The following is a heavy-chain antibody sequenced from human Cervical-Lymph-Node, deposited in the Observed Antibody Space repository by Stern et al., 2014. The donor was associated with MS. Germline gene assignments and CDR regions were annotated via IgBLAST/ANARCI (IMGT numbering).Heavy chain of an antibody. Sequence: QVQLVQSGGGVSQPGRSLRLTCAASGFTFSTFAMHWVRQAPGKGLEWVAVISNDGNHKDYGDSVKGRFTISRDNPKKTVFLQMDSLRTEDTAVYYCARGPWTGRHGDSWGQGTLVSVSS. CDR2: ISNDGNHK. CDR3: ARGPWTGRHGDS. CDR1: GFTFSTFA. D-gene: IGHD3/OR15-3a*01. V-gene: IGHV3-30*04. J-gene: IGHJ4*02.